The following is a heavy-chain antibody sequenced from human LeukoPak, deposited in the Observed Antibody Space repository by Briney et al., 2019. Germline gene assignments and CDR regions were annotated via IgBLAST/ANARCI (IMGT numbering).Heavy chain of an antibody. V-gene: IGHV4-34*01. CDR1: GGSFSGYY. D-gene: IGHD2-2*01. Sequence: SETLSLTCAVYGGSFSGYYWSWIRQPPEKGLEWIGEINHSGSTNYNPSLKSRVTISVDTSKNQFSLKLSSVTAADTAVYYCARGRSTSFDYWGQGTLVTVSS. CDR2: INHSGST. CDR3: ARGRSTSFDY. J-gene: IGHJ4*02.